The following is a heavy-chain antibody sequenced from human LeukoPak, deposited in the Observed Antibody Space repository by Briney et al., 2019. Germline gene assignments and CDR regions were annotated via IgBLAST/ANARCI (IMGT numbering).Heavy chain of an antibody. J-gene: IGHJ4*02. Sequence: GESLKVSCKASGYTFTNYGITWVRQAPGQGLEWMGWINANNGDTNYAQNLQGRVTMTTDTSTSTAYMELRSLRSDDTAVYYCARAPGGSYSQGDYWGQGTLVTVSS. D-gene: IGHD1-26*01. V-gene: IGHV1-18*01. CDR3: ARAPGGSYSQGDY. CDR2: INANNGDT. CDR1: GYTFTNYG.